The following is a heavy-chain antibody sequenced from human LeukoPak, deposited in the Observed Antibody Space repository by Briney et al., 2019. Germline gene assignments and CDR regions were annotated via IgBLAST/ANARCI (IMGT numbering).Heavy chain of an antibody. CDR2: INQDERDR. CDR3: ARGGIAAADAFDI. Sequence: GGSLRLSCAASGFTFSSYGMHWVRQAPGKGLEWVANINQDERDRYYVDSVKGRFTISRDNAKNSVYLQMGSLRAEDMAVYYCARGGIAAADAFDIWGQGTMVTVSS. V-gene: IGHV3-7*01. CDR1: GFTFSSYG. J-gene: IGHJ3*02. D-gene: IGHD6-13*01.